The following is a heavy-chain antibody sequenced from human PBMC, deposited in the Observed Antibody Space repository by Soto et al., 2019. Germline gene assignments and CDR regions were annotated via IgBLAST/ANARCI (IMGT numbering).Heavy chain of an antibody. J-gene: IGHJ4*02. D-gene: IGHD2-21*01. V-gene: IGHV3-9*01. Sequence: VQMVESGGGLVKPGMSLRLSCAASGFRCDDFAMHWVRQGQGKGLEWVSGISWNSGDKDYGDSVKGRFVISRDNDKNSLDLQMNSLRPEDTAVYYCVRGRGPMNRGYFFSWGRGTLVIVSP. CDR1: GFRCDDFA. CDR2: ISWNSGDK. CDR3: VRGRGPMNRGYFFS.